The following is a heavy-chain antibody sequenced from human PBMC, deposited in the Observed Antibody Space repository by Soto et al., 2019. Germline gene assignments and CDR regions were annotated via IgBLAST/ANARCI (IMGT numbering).Heavy chain of an antibody. D-gene: IGHD3-10*01. CDR3: TTEWFGELFAFDY. J-gene: IGHJ4*02. CDR2: IKSKTDGGTT. CDR1: GFTFSNAW. V-gene: IGHV3-15*01. Sequence: EVQLVESGGGLVKPGGSLRLYCAASGFTFSNAWMSWVRQAPGKGLEWVGRIKSKTDGGTTDYAAPVKGRFTISRDDSKNTLYLQMNSLKTEDTAVYYCTTEWFGELFAFDYWGQGTLVTVSS.